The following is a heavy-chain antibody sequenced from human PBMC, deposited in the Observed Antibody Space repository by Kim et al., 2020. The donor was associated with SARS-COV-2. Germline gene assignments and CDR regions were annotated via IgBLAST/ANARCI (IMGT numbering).Heavy chain of an antibody. V-gene: IGHV1-24*01. J-gene: IGHJ4*02. CDR3: ATVFLGWELPYY. Sequence: IYAQKCQGRVTMTEDTSTDTAYMELSSLRSEDTAVYYCATVFLGWELPYYWGQGTLVTVSS. D-gene: IGHD1-26*01.